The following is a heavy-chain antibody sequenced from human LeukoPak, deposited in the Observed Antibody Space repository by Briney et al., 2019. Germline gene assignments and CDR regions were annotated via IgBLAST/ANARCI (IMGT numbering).Heavy chain of an antibody. Sequence: GGSLRLSCAASGFTFSDYYMSWVRQAPGKGLEWVANIKQDGSEKYYVDSVKGRFTISRDNAKNSLYLQMNSLRAEDTAVYYCARENRWELLVYYYYMDVWGKGTTVTVSS. V-gene: IGHV3-7*01. CDR1: GFTFSDYY. D-gene: IGHD1-26*01. J-gene: IGHJ6*03. CDR2: IKQDGSEK. CDR3: ARENRWELLVYYYYMDV.